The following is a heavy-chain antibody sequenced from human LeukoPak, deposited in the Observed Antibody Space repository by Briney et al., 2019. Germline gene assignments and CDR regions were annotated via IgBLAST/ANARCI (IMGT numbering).Heavy chain of an antibody. CDR2: VSYNDIT. J-gene: IGHJ5*01. D-gene: IGHD4-17*01. CDR1: GVSVTATNYY. Sequence: SETLSLTCTVSGVSVTATNYYWAWIRQPPGKGLEWLGTVSYNDITYYNPSLLGRVAVSRGTSKTRFSLDLTSVTTEDTAVYFCARNLRGLPSDSWGRGILVTVTS. CDR3: ARNLRGLPSDS. V-gene: IGHV4-39*01.